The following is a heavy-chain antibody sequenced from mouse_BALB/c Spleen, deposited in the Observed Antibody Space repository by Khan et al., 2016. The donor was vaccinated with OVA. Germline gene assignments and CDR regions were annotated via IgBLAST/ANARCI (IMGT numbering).Heavy chain of an antibody. CDR3: ARDTTATPY. J-gene: IGHJ3*01. V-gene: IGHV2-9*02. CDR2: IWAGGST. Sequence: VQLKESGPGLVAPSQSLSITCTVSGFSLTSYGVHWVRQPPGKGLEWLGIIWAGGSTNYNSALMSRLSISKDNSKSQVFLKMNSLQTDDTAMYYCARDTTATPYRGQETLVTVAA. D-gene: IGHD1-2*01. CDR1: GFSLTSYG.